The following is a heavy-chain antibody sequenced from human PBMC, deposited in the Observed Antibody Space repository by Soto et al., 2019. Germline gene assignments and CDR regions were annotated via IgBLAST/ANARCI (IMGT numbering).Heavy chain of an antibody. Sequence: QVQLVQSGAEVKKPGASVKVSCKASGYTFTSYAMHWVRQAPGQRLEWMGWINAGNGNTKYSQKFQGRVTITRDTSASRAYMELSSLRSEDTAVYYCARDWFGELLPNYFFDYWGQGTLVTVSS. CDR1: GYTFTSYA. CDR2: INAGNGNT. D-gene: IGHD3-10*01. J-gene: IGHJ4*02. V-gene: IGHV1-3*01. CDR3: ARDWFGELLPNYFFDY.